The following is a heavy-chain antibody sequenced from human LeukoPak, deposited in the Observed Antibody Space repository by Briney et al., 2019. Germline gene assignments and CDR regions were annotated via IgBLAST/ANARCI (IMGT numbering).Heavy chain of an antibody. CDR1: GFTFGSYM. D-gene: IGHD5-12*01. J-gene: IGHJ3*02. V-gene: IGHV3-23*01. CDR3: AKDRSGSDSSSFDI. CDR2: IRGSGGST. Sequence: GGSLRLSCAASGFTFGSYMMTWVRQAPGKGLEWVSAIRGSGGSTYYADSVKGRFTISRDDSKNTLYLQMNSLRADDAAIYYCAKDRSGSDSSSFDIWGQGTMVTVSS.